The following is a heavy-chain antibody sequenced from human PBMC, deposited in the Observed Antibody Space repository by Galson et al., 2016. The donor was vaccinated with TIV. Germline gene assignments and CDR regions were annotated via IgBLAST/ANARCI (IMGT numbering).Heavy chain of an antibody. V-gene: IGHV3-7*01. J-gene: IGHJ5*02. CDR1: RFSFHTYW. CDR3: ARMLFDIVQAPAATPTVYFDP. CDR2: INDGGSEK. Sequence: SLRLSCATSRFSFHTYWMSWLRQAPGKGLEWVASINDGGSEKDYVDSVKGRFTISRDNAQTSLYLQMDSLRAEDTSVYYCARMLFDIVQAPAATPTVYFDPWGQGTLVTVSS. D-gene: IGHD2-2*01.